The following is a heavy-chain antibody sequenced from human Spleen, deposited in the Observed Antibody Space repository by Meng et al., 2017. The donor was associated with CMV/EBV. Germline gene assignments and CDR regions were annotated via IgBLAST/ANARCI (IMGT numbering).Heavy chain of an antibody. CDR3: ARGRSITIFGVVIPGYFDY. Sequence: GSLRLSCAVYGGSFSGYYWSWIRQPPGKGLEWIGEINHSGSTNYNPSLKSRVTISVDTSKNQFSLKLSSVTAADTAVYYCARGRSITIFGVVIPGYFDYWGQGTLVTVSS. CDR2: INHSGST. V-gene: IGHV4-34*01. J-gene: IGHJ4*02. D-gene: IGHD3-3*01. CDR1: GGSFSGYY.